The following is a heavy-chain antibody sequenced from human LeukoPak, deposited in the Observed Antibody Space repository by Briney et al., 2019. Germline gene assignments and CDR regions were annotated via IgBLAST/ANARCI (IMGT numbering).Heavy chain of an antibody. CDR3: ARDLVVPAAQASG. Sequence: GGSLRLSCAASGFTFSSYEMNWVRQAPGKGLEWVSYISSSGSTTYYADSVKGRFTISRDNAKNSLYLQMNSLRAEDTAVYYCARDLVVPAAQASGWGQGTLVTVSS. CDR1: GFTFSSYE. V-gene: IGHV3-48*03. J-gene: IGHJ4*02. D-gene: IGHD2-2*01. CDR2: ISSSGSTT.